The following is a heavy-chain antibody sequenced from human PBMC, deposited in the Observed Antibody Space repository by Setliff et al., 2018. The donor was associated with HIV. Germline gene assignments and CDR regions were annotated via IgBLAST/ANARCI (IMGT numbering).Heavy chain of an antibody. J-gene: IGHJ4*02. V-gene: IGHV4-59*12. Sequence: SETLSLTCNVSGDSISDYYWTWIRQPPGKGLEWIGSIYYSGTTYYNPSLKSRVTMSVDTSTSRLSLKVHSVTAADTAMYYCARGSHGTSWTDYWGQGTLVTVSS. CDR2: IYYSGTT. CDR3: ARGSHGTSWTDY. D-gene: IGHD6-13*01. CDR1: GDSISDYY.